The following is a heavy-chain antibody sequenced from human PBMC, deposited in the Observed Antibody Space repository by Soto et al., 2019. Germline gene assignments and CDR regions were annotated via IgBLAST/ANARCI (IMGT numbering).Heavy chain of an antibody. J-gene: IGHJ6*02. V-gene: IGHV3-23*01. CDR3: AKVSVGYSYGFESYYYYGMDV. Sequence: PGGSLRLSCAASGFPFSSYAMSWVRPAPGKGREWVSAISGSSGSTYYADSVKGRFTISIDNSKNTLYLQMNSLRAEDTAVYYCAKVSVGYSYGFESYYYYGMDVWGQGTTVTVSS. D-gene: IGHD5-18*01. CDR1: GFPFSSYA. CDR2: ISGSSGST.